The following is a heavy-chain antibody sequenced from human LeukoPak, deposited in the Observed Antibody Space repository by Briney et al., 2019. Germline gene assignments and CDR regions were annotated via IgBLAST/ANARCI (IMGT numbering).Heavy chain of an antibody. J-gene: IGHJ4*02. Sequence: GGSLRLSCAASGFTFSSYGMHWVRQAPGKGLEWVAVISYDGSNKYYADSVKGRFTISRDNSKNTLYLQMNSLRAEDTAVYYCAKDRDYDILTASLDYWGQGTLVTVSS. V-gene: IGHV3-30*18. CDR3: AKDRDYDILTASLDY. CDR2: ISYDGSNK. D-gene: IGHD3-9*01. CDR1: GFTFSSYG.